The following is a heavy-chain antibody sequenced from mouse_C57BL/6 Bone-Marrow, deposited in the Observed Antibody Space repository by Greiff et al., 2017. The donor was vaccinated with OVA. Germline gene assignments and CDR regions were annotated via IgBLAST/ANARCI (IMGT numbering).Heavy chain of an antibody. Sequence: QVQLQQPGAELVRPGSSVKLSCKASGYTFTSYWMHWVKQRPIQGLEWIGNIDPSDSETHYNQKFKDKATLTVDKSSSTAYMQLSSLTSEDSAVYYCARIARGWYFDVWGTGTTVTVSS. CDR1: GYTFTSYW. V-gene: IGHV1-52*01. D-gene: IGHD6-1*01. CDR2: IDPSDSET. CDR3: ARIARGWYFDV. J-gene: IGHJ1*03.